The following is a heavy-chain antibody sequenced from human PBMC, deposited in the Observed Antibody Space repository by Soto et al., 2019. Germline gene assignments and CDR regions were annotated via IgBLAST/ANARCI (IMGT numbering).Heavy chain of an antibody. D-gene: IGHD2-15*01. Sequence: QVQLQQWGAGLLKPSETLSLTCAVYGGSFSGYYWSWIRQPPGKGLEWIGEVIHSGSTNYNPSLKSRVTISVDTSKNQFSLKLSSVTAADTAVYYCARVRRGYCSGGSCYRHYYYGMDVWGQGTTVTVSS. CDR2: VIHSGST. J-gene: IGHJ6*02. CDR3: ARVRRGYCSGGSCYRHYYYGMDV. V-gene: IGHV4-34*12. CDR1: GGSFSGYY.